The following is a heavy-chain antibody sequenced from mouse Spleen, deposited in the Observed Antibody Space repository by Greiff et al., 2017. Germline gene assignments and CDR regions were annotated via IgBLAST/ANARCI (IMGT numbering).Heavy chain of an antibody. J-gene: IGHJ4*01. D-gene: IGHD1-2*01. CDR3: ARQDGITTATTEGYAMDY. Sequence: EVKLVESGGGLVKPGGSLKLSCAASGFTFSSYAMSWVRQTPEKRLEWVATISSGGSYTYYPDSVKGRFTISRDNAKNTLYLQMSSLRSEDTAMYYCARQDGITTATTEGYAMDYWGQGTSVTVSS. CDR1: GFTFSSYA. V-gene: IGHV5-9-3*01. CDR2: ISSGGSYT.